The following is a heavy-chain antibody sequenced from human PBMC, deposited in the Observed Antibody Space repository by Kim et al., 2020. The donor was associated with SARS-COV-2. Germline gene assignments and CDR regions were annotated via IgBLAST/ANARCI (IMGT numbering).Heavy chain of an antibody. V-gene: IGHV3-74*01. CDR1: GFTFSSYW. CDR2: INSDGSSP. D-gene: IGHD6-13*01. Sequence: GGSLRLSCAASGFTFSSYWMHWVRQAPGKGLVWVSRINSDGSSPSYADSVKGRFTISRDNAKNTLYLQMNSLRAEDTAVYYCARTKTWYSRSWYNYYYYGMDAWGPGAPVTVSS. J-gene: IGHJ6*02. CDR3: ARTKTWYSRSWYNYYYYGMDA.